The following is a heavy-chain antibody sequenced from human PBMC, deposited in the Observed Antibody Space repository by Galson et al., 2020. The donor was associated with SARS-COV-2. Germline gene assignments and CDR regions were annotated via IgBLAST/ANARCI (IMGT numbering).Heavy chain of an antibody. Sequence: NSGGSLRLSCAASGFTFSDYYMSWVRQAPGKGLEWVSSISSSSSYIYYSDSVKGRFTISRDNAKNSLYLQMNSLRAEDTAVYYCARIRGRLAAIPEFDYWGQGTLVAVSS. CDR2: ISSSSSYI. CDR3: ARIRGRLAAIPEFDY. V-gene: IGHV3-21*01. D-gene: IGHD5-12*01. J-gene: IGHJ4*02. CDR1: GFTFSDYY.